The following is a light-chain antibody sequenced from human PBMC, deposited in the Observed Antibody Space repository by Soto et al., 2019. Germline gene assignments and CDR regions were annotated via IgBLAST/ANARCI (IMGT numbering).Light chain of an antibody. J-gene: IGKJ1*01. CDR1: QSISSDY. CDR2: NAF. Sequence: EIVLTQSPGTLSLSPGERGTLSCRASQSISSDYLAWYQQKPGQAPRLLIYNAFRRATGIPDRFNGSGSGTDFTLTISRLEPEDFALYYCQQFGSPWTFGQGTKVEIK. V-gene: IGKV3-20*01. CDR3: QQFGSPWT.